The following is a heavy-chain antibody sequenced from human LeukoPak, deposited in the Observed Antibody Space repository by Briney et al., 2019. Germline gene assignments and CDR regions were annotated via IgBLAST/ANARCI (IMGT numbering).Heavy chain of an antibody. D-gene: IGHD3-9*01. CDR2: VYSYGGT. CDR3: ARDHPVADWAPDI. J-gene: IGHJ3*02. CDR1: GGSISSSRSY. V-gene: IGHV4-39*02. Sequence: SETLSLTCTVSGGSISSSRSYWAWIRQPPGKGLECIGSVYSYGGTYYRPSLKSRGTISVDTSKNHFSLNLTSVTAADTAVYFCARDHPVADWAPDIWGRGTMVTVSS.